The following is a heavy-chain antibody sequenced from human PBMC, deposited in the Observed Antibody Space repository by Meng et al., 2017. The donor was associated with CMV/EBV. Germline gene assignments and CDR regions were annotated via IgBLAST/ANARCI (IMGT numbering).Heavy chain of an antibody. J-gene: IGHJ5*02. Sequence: GESLKISCVVSGVTFSSYDMFWVRQAPGKGLEWVAFIRFDGSSEYYADSMKGRFTISRDDSEDTLYLRMNSLRSEDTAMYYCARKYSSSSRWFDPWGQGTQVTVSS. CDR1: GVTFSSYD. CDR2: IRFDGSSE. V-gene: IGHV3-30*02. D-gene: IGHD4-11*01. CDR3: ARKYSSSSRWFDP.